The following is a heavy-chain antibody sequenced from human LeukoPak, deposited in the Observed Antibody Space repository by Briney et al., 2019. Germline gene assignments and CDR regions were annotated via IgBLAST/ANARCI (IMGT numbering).Heavy chain of an antibody. Sequence: GASVKVSFKTSGYTFIIYGISWVRQAPGQGLEWMGWISAYNGNTNYAQKFQGRVTMTTETSTSTAYMELRSLRSDDTAVYYCARDPLPTYYYGSGSYPDYFDYWGQGTLVTVSS. D-gene: IGHD3-10*01. J-gene: IGHJ4*02. CDR1: GYTFIIYG. CDR2: ISAYNGNT. CDR3: ARDPLPTYYYGSGSYPDYFDY. V-gene: IGHV1-18*04.